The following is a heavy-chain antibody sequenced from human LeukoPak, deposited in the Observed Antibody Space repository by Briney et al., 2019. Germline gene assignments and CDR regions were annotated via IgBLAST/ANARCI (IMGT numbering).Heavy chain of an antibody. D-gene: IGHD2-21*02. V-gene: IGHV4-39*07. CDR3: ARAAYCGGDCYFNWFDP. J-gene: IGHJ5*02. CDR1: GGSISSSSYY. CDR2: IYYSGST. Sequence: SETLSLTCTVSGGSISSSSYYWGWIRQPPGKGLEWIESIYYSGSTYYNPSLKSRVTISVDTSKNQFSLKLSSVTAADTAVYYCARAAYCGGDCYFNWFDPWGQGTLVTVSS.